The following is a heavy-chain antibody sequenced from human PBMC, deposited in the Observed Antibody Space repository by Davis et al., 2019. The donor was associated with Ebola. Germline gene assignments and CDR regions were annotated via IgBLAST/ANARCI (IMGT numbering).Heavy chain of an antibody. CDR1: GFTVSSDY. CDR3: TDYYYYGMDV. V-gene: IGHV3-21*01. Sequence: GGSLRLSCVASGFTVSSDYMNWVRQAPGKGLEWVSSISSSSSYIYYADSVKGRFTISRGNAKNSLYLQMNSLRAEDTAVYYCTDYYYYGMDVWGQGTTVTVSS. CDR2: ISSSSSYI. J-gene: IGHJ6*02.